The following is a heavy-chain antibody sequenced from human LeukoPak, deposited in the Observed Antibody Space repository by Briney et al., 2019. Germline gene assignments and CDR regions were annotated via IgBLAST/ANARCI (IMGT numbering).Heavy chain of an antibody. CDR1: GFTFSRYG. V-gene: IGHV3-30*18. J-gene: IGHJ4*02. CDR3: AKSGGTSSSGLGY. CDR2: ISYDGSNK. D-gene: IGHD6-13*01. Sequence: GGSLRLSCAASGFTFSRYGMHWVRQAPGKGLEWVAVISYDGSNKYYADSVKGRFTISRDNSRNTLYLQMNSLRAEDTAVYYCAKSGGTSSSGLGYWGQGTLVTVSS.